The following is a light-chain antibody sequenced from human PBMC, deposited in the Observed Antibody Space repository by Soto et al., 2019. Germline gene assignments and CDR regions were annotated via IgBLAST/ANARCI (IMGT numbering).Light chain of an antibody. CDR2: DAS. V-gene: IGKV1-5*01. Sequence: DIQMTQSPSTLSASVGARVPITCRASQSISSWLAWYQQQTGKAPKLLIYDASSLESGVPSRFSGSGSGTEFTLTISSLQPDDFATYYCQQYNSYPAFGHGTKG. CDR1: QSISSW. J-gene: IGKJ1*01. CDR3: QQYNSYPA.